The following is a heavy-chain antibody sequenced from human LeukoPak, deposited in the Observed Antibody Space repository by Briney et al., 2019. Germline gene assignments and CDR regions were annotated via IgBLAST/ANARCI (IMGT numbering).Heavy chain of an antibody. CDR1: GGPISTYY. CDR2: IYSTGST. Sequence: SETLSLTCTVSGGPISTYYWSWFRQPPGEGLEWIGYIYSTGSTDYNASLRGRVTISVDTSKTQFSLKLTSVTAADTAVYYCASTRGHSYGWGAFDIWGQGTMVTVSS. CDR3: ASTRGHSYGWGAFDI. D-gene: IGHD5-18*01. J-gene: IGHJ3*02. V-gene: IGHV4-4*09.